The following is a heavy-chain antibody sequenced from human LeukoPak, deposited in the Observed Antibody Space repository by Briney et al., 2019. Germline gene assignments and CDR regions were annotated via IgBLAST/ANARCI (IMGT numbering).Heavy chain of an antibody. J-gene: IGHJ5*02. CDR3: ARQEIVVVPAAKDTNWFDP. Sequence: SETLSLTCTVSGYSISSGYYWGWIRQPPGKGLEWIGSIYHSGSTYYNPSLESRVTISVDTSKNQFSLKLSSVTAADTAVYYCARQEIVVVPAAKDTNWFDPWGQGTLVTVSS. D-gene: IGHD2-2*01. CDR1: GYSISSGYY. CDR2: IYHSGST. V-gene: IGHV4-38-2*02.